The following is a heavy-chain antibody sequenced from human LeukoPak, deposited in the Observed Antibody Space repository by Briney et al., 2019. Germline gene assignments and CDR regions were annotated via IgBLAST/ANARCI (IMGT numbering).Heavy chain of an antibody. CDR3: ARDRPYDSSGYYYFSRWFDP. Sequence: PGGSLGLSCAASGFTFRSYSMNWVRQAPGKGLEWVSSISSSSSYIYYAESGEGRFTISRDNAKNSLYLQMNRLRAEDTAVYYCARDRPYDSSGYYYFSRWFDPWGQGTLVTVSS. D-gene: IGHD3-22*01. CDR1: GFTFRSYS. CDR2: ISSSSSYI. V-gene: IGHV3-21*01. J-gene: IGHJ5*02.